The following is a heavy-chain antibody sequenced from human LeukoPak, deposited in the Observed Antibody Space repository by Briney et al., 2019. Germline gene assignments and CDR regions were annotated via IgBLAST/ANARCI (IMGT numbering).Heavy chain of an antibody. Sequence: GGSLRLSCAASGFTFSSYAMSWVRQAPGKGLEWVSAISGSGGSTYYAGSVKGRFTISRDNSKNTLYLQMNSLRAEDTAVYYCASGLWFGPHYWGQGTLVTVSS. J-gene: IGHJ4*02. V-gene: IGHV3-23*01. D-gene: IGHD3-10*01. CDR1: GFTFSSYA. CDR2: ISGSGGST. CDR3: ASGLWFGPHY.